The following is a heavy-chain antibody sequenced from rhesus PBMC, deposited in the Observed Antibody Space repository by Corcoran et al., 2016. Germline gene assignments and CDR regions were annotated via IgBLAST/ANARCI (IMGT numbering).Heavy chain of an antibody. CDR3: ARSPGSWYFDL. CDR1: GASIRSNW. Sequence: QVQLQESGPGLVKPSETLSLTCTVSGASIRSNWWSWIRQPPGKGLGWIGEINGDSGNTNQNPSRKNRITISKDASKNQFSLEVNSLTAADTAVYYCARSPGSWYFDLWGPGTPITISS. CDR2: INGDSGNT. V-gene: IGHV4-80*01. J-gene: IGHJ2*01.